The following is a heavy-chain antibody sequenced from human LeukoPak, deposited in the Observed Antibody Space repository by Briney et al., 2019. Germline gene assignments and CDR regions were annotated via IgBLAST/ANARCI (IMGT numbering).Heavy chain of an antibody. V-gene: IGHV4-34*01. D-gene: IGHD3-22*01. CDR1: GGSFSGYY. CDR3: ARGRHYDSSGYYSPQPAATFDY. CDR2: INHSGST. J-gene: IGHJ4*02. Sequence: PSETLSLTCAVYGGSFSGYYWSWIRQPPGKGLEWIGEINHSGSTNYNPSLKSRVTISVDTSKNQFSLKLCSVTAADTAVYYCARGRHYDSSGYYSPQPAATFDYWGQGTLVTVSS.